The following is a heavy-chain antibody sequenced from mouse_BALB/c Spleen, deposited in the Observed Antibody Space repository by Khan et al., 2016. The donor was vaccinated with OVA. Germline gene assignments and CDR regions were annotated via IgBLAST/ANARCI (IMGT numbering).Heavy chain of an antibody. CDR3: ARIPTVITTALDY. V-gene: IGHV5-12-2*01. CDR1: GFTFSSNT. Sequence: EVELVESGGGLVQPGGSLKLSCAASGFTFSSNTMSWVRQTPEKRLEWVAYIINGGGNTYYPDTVKDRFTISRDNAKNTLYLQMSSLKSEDTAMYYCARIPTVITTALDYWGQGTSVTGSS. J-gene: IGHJ4*01. D-gene: IGHD1-2*01. CDR2: IINGGGNT.